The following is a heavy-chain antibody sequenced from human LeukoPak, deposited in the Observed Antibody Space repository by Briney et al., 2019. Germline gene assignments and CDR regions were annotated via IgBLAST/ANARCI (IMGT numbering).Heavy chain of an antibody. CDR3: ARDRRTYYYDSSGYYYDFDY. J-gene: IGHJ4*02. D-gene: IGHD3-22*01. V-gene: IGHV3-48*03. CDR1: GFTFSSYE. Sequence: GGSLRLSCAASGFTFSSYEMNWVRQAPGKGLEWVSYITSSGSTVYYAVSVKGRFTISRDNAKNSLYLQMNSLRAEDTAVYYCARDRRTYYYDSSGYYYDFDYWGQGTLVTVSS. CDR2: ITSSGSTV.